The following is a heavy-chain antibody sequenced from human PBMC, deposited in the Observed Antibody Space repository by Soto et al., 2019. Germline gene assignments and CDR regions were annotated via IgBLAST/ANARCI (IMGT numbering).Heavy chain of an antibody. D-gene: IGHD3-10*01. J-gene: IGHJ4*02. Sequence: QVQLVQSGAELKKPGASVKVSCKASGYTFSNYDMNWVRQATGQGPEWIGWVNPNNGDTGYAQKFQGRVTLTTYISTTTAYMELTSLRSEDTAIYYCAKVSRKGSAIDFDYWGQGTLITVSS. CDR2: VNPNNGDT. CDR3: AKVSRKGSAIDFDY. CDR1: GYTFSNYD. V-gene: IGHV1-8*01.